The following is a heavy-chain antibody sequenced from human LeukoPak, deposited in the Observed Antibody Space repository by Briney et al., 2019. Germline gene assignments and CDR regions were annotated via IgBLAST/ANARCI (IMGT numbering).Heavy chain of an antibody. J-gene: IGHJ4*02. Sequence: GGSLRLSCAASGFTFDDYGLSWVRQAPGKGLEWVSVISSGGTTYYADSMKGRFTISRDNSKNTLYLQMNILRAEDTAVYYCAREQWLDYWGQGTLVTVSS. V-gene: IGHV3-66*01. CDR2: ISSGGTT. CDR1: GFTFDDYG. D-gene: IGHD6-19*01. CDR3: AREQWLDY.